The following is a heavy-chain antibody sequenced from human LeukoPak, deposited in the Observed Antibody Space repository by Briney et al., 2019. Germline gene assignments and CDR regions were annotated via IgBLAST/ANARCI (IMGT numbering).Heavy chain of an antibody. CDR3: ARDAYYYDSSGYSSAFDI. V-gene: IGHV4-61*02. Sequence: SETLSLTCTVPGGSISSGSYYWSWIRQPAGKGLEWIGRIYTSGSTNYNPSLKSRVTISVDTSKNQFSLKLSSVTAADTAVYYCARDAYYYDSSGYSSAFDIWGQGTMVTVSS. CDR1: GGSISSGSYY. J-gene: IGHJ3*02. CDR2: IYTSGST. D-gene: IGHD3-22*01.